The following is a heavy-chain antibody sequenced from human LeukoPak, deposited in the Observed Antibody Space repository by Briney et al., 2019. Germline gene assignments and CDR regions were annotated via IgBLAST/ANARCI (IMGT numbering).Heavy chain of an antibody. CDR1: GYTLTGNY. V-gene: IGHV1-2*02. CDR2: IIPNSGVT. D-gene: IGHD2-15*01. J-gene: IGHJ4*02. CDR3: ARDQGGFDY. Sequence: ASVKVSCKDSGYTLTGNYLHGVRPAPRQGLEWMGWIIPNSGVTNYAQKFQGRVTMTRDTSITTVYMELTGLSSDDTAVYYCARDQGGFDYWGQGTLVTVSS.